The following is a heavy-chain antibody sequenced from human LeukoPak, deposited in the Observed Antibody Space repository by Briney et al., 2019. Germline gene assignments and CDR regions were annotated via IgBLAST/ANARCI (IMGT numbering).Heavy chain of an antibody. CDR1: GGSISSSY. CDR3: ARDISGGSHVFDI. D-gene: IGHD3-3*02. J-gene: IGHJ3*02. Sequence: PSETLSLTCTVSGGSISSSYWSWIRQPPGKGLEWIGSIYYSGSTNYNPSLESRVTFSVDTSKNQFSLQLNSVTAADTAVYYCARDISGGSHVFDIWGQGTMVTVSS. V-gene: IGHV4-59*08. CDR2: IYYSGST.